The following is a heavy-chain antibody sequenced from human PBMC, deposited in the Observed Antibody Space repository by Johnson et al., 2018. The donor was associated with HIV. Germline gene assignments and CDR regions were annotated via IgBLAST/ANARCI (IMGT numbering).Heavy chain of an antibody. CDR2: ISWDGGST. D-gene: IGHD1-26*01. Sequence: VESGGGLVKPGGSLRLSCAASGFTFDDHAMHWVRQAPGKGLEWVSLISWDGGSTYYGDSVKGRFTVSRDNSKNSLYLQMNSLRTEDTALYYCAKGGDTTGYDSFDIWGQGTMVTVSS. CDR1: GFTFDDHA. CDR3: AKGGDTTGYDSFDI. J-gene: IGHJ3*02. V-gene: IGHV3-43D*03.